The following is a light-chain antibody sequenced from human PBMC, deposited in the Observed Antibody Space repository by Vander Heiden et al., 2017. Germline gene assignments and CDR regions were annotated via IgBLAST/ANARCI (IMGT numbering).Light chain of an antibody. J-gene: IGKJ1*01. CDR3: QQNGSSPTWT. CDR2: GAS. CDR1: QSVTSNY. Sequence: EIVLTPSPGTLSLSPGERATLSCRASQSVTSNYLAWYQQKPGQSPRLLIYGASTRATGIPDRFSGSAYGTYFSLTISRREPEDFAVYYCQQNGSSPTWTFGQGTKVEIK. V-gene: IGKV3-20*01.